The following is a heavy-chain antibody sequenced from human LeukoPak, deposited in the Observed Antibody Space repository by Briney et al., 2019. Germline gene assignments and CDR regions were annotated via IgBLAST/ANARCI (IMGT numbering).Heavy chain of an antibody. Sequence: PGGSLRLSCTVSGFTFNTYSMNWVRQAPGKGLEWVSYISSSSSTIYYADSVKGRFTISRDNAKNSLYLRMNSLRDEDTAVYYCAREYSYGGNSEGFDYWGQGTLVTVSS. V-gene: IGHV3-48*02. J-gene: IGHJ4*02. CDR3: AREYSYGGNSEGFDY. CDR1: GFTFNTYS. CDR2: ISSSSSTI. D-gene: IGHD4-23*01.